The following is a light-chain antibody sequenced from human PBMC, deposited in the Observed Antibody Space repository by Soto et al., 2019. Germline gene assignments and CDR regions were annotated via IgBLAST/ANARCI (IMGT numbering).Light chain of an antibody. CDR2: GSS. CDR1: RMFANNN. V-gene: IGKV3-20*01. J-gene: IGKJ2*01. Sequence: EVVLTQSPGTLSLSPGKSPPPSVRPVRMFANNNLAWYHQKPGQPPRLPILGSSDRATGIPDRFSGSGSGTDFTLTISRLEPADFAVYFCHQYGSSPPYTLGQGTKLEIK. CDR3: HQYGSSPPYT.